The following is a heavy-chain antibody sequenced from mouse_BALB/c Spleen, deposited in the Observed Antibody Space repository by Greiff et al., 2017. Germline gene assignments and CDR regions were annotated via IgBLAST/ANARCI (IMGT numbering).Heavy chain of an antibody. CDR2: IDPANGNT. J-gene: IGHJ2*01. CDR3: ATYPYFDD. CDR1: GFNIKDTY. Sequence: VQLKESGAELVKPGASVKLSCTASGFNIKDTYMHWVKQRPEQGLEWIGRIDPANGNTKYDPKFQGKATITADTSSNTAYLQLSSLTSEDTAVYYCATYPYFDDWGQGTTLTVSS. V-gene: IGHV14-3*02.